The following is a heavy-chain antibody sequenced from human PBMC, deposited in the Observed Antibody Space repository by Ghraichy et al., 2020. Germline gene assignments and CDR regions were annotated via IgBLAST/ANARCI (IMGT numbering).Heavy chain of an antibody. CDR1: GYTFTSYG. Sequence: ASVKVSCRASGYTFTSYGISWVRQAPGQGLEWMGWISAYNGNTNYAQKLQGRVTMTTDTSTSTAYMELRSLRSDDTAVYYCARDFKGLGYSYGYGDYWGQGTLVTVSS. J-gene: IGHJ4*02. CDR2: ISAYNGNT. D-gene: IGHD5-18*01. CDR3: ARDFKGLGYSYGYGDY. V-gene: IGHV1-18*04.